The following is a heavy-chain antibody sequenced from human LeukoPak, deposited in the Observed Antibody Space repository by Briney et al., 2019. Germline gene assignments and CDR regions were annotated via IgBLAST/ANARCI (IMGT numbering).Heavy chain of an antibody. CDR3: AELGITMIGGV. CDR1: GFTFSSYW. V-gene: IGHV3-7*01. J-gene: IGHJ6*04. D-gene: IGHD3-10*02. CDR2: IKEDGSEK. Sequence: PAGGSLRLSCAASGFTFSSYWMSWVRQAPGKGLEWVANIKEDGSEKKYVESVQGRFTISRDNAKNSLYLQMNSLRAEDTAVYYCAELGITMIGGVWGKGTTVTISS.